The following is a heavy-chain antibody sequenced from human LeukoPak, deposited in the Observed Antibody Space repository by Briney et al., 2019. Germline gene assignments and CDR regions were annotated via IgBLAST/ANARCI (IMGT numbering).Heavy chain of an antibody. CDR3: AREFIYGMGV. J-gene: IGHJ6*02. CDR1: GFTFSGYY. Sequence: GGSLRLSCAASGFTFSGYYMSWIRQAPGKGLEWVSYISSSGTTLSYPDSVRGRFTIPRDNAKNCLNLQMISLEAEARPCYSCAREFIYGMGVWGQGTTWTVSS. V-gene: IGHV3-11*01. CDR2: ISSSGTTL.